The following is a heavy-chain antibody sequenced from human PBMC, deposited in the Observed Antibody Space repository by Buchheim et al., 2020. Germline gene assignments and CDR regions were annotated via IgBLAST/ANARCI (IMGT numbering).Heavy chain of an antibody. V-gene: IGHV3-30*18. CDR3: AKEAGTGNWFDP. CDR1: GFTLSSYG. D-gene: IGHD1-1*01. J-gene: IGHJ5*02. Sequence: QVQLVESGGGVVQPGRSLRLSCAASGFTLSSYGMHWVRQAPGKGLEWVAVISYDGSNKYYADSVKGRFTISRDNSKNTLYLQMNSLRAEDTAVYYCAKEAGTGNWFDPWGQGTL. CDR2: ISYDGSNK.